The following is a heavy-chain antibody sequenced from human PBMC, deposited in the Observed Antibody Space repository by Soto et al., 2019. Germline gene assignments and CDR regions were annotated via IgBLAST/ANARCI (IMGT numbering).Heavy chain of an antibody. J-gene: IGHJ6*02. D-gene: IGHD4-17*01. CDR2: IYYSGST. V-gene: IGHV4-31*03. CDR3: ARDGFSYGVNNYYYGMDV. Sequence: SETLSLTCTVSGGSISSGGYYWSWIRQHPGKGLEWIGYIYYSGSTYYNPSLKSRVTISVDTSKNQFSLKLSSVTAADTAVYYCARDGFSYGVNNYYYGMDVWGQGTTVTVSS. CDR1: GGSISSGGYY.